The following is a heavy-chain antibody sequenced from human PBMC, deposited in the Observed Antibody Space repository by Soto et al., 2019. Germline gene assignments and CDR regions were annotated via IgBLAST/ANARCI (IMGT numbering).Heavy chain of an antibody. CDR1: GFTFSSYA. CDR3: ARGPITGTPYYYYGMDV. D-gene: IGHD1-20*01. J-gene: IGHJ6*02. Sequence: LRLSCAASGFTFSSYAMHWVRQAPGKGLEWVAVISYDGSNKYYADSVKGRFTISRDNSKNTLYLQMNSLRAEDTAVYYCARGPITGTPYYYYGMDVWGQGTTVTVSS. CDR2: ISYDGSNK. V-gene: IGHV3-30-3*01.